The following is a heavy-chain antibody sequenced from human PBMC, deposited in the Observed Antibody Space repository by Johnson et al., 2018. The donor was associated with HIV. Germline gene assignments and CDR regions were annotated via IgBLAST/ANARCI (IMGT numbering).Heavy chain of an antibody. J-gene: IGHJ3*02. CDR3: TAPSILWRPGAFDI. Sequence: VQLVESGGGVVQPGGSLRLSCAASGFIFRNYGMHWVRQAPGNGLEWVAFIRFDGSSKYYADSVKGRFTISRDNSKNTLYLQMNSLRAEDTAVYYCTAPSILWRPGAFDIWGQGTMVTVSS. D-gene: IGHD2-21*01. CDR2: IRFDGSSK. CDR1: GFIFRNYG. V-gene: IGHV3-30*02.